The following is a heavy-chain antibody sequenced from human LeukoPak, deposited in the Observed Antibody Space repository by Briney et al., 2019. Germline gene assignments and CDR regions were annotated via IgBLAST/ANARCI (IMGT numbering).Heavy chain of an antibody. Sequence: GGSLRLSCAASGFTFSDYYMSWIRQAPGKGLGWVSYISSSGSTIYYADSVRGRFTISRDNAKNSLFLQMNSLRAEDTAVYYCATSQLDAFDIWGQGTMVTVSS. CDR1: GFTFSDYY. D-gene: IGHD2-2*01. CDR3: ATSQLDAFDI. CDR2: ISSSGSTI. V-gene: IGHV3-11*01. J-gene: IGHJ3*02.